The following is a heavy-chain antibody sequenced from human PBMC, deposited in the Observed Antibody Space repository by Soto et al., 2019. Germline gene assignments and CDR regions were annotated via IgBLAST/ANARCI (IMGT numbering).Heavy chain of an antibody. V-gene: IGHV2-5*01. CDR2: IHWSGDE. D-gene: IGHD6-6*01. J-gene: IGHJ3*01. CDR3: ARGIATRPVFAFDV. CDR1: GFSLTTSGVG. Sequence: SGPTLVNPTQTLTLTCSFSGFSLTTSGVGVGWIRQPPGKALEWLAHIHWSGDEHYRPSLKSRLSIMKAASKNQVVLTMTNMDPVDTATYYCARGIATRPVFAFDVWGQGTMVTVSS.